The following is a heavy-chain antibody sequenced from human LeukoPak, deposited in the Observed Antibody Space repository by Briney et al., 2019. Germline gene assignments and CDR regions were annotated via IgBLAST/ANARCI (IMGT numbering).Heavy chain of an antibody. CDR2: MNPNSGNT. D-gene: IGHD3-16*02. Sequence: ASVKVSCKASGYTFTSYGINWVRQATGQGLEWMGWMNPNSGNTGYAQKFQGRVTMTRNTSISTAYMELSSLRSEDTAVYYCARFFGYDYVWGSYRENWFDPWGQGTLVAVSS. CDR1: GYTFTSYG. V-gene: IGHV1-8*01. CDR3: ARFFGYDYVWGSYRENWFDP. J-gene: IGHJ5*02.